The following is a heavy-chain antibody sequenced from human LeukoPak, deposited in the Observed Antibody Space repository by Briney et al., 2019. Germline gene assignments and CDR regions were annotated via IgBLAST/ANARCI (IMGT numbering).Heavy chain of an antibody. Sequence: ASVKVSCKASGYTFTVYYMHWVRQAPGQGLEWMGWINPNSGGTNYAQKFQGWVTMTRDRSISTAYMELSRLRSDDTAVYYCAREGGYWYFDLWGRGTLVTVSS. V-gene: IGHV1-2*04. CDR3: AREGGYWYFDL. CDR1: GYTFTVYY. D-gene: IGHD1-26*01. CDR2: INPNSGGT. J-gene: IGHJ2*01.